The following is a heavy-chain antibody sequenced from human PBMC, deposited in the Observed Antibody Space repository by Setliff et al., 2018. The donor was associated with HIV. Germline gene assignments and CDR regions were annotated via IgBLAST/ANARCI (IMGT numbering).Heavy chain of an antibody. CDR3: ARDRAGDRRNEAFDF. Sequence: ASVKVSCKVSGYTFSSYSLHWVRQGPGQGLEWMGIITPSGGSRRYAQKFQGRVIIIRDTSASTAYMLLSSLRSEDTAVYYCARDRAGDRRNEAFDFWGQGTMVTVSS. D-gene: IGHD7-27*01. CDR2: ITPSGGSR. V-gene: IGHV1-46*01. J-gene: IGHJ3*01. CDR1: GYTFSSYS.